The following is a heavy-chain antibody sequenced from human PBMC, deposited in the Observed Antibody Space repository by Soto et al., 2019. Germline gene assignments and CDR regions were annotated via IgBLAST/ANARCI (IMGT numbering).Heavy chain of an antibody. J-gene: IGHJ4*02. CDR2: IYYSGST. Sequence: QVQLQESGPGLVKPSETLSLTCTVSGGSISSYYWSWIRQPPGKGLEWIGYIYYSGSTNYNPSLQSRVTIPVATSKNQFSMKLSSVTAADTAVYYCARRYGGTFDYWGQGTLVTVSS. CDR3: ARRYGGTFDY. V-gene: IGHV4-59*08. CDR1: GGSISSYY. D-gene: IGHD2-15*01.